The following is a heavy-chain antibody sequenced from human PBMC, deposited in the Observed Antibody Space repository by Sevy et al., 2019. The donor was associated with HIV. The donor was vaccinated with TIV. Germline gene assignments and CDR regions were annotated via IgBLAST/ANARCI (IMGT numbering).Heavy chain of an antibody. J-gene: IGHJ4*02. Sequence: SETLSLTCAVYGGSFSGYYWSWIRQPPGKGLEWIGEINHSGSTNYHPSLKSRVTISVDTSKNQFSLKLSSVTAADTAVYYCARKGYDSSGYYYYWGQGTLVTVSS. D-gene: IGHD3-22*01. V-gene: IGHV4-34*01. CDR1: GGSFSGYY. CDR3: ARKGYDSSGYYYY. CDR2: INHSGST.